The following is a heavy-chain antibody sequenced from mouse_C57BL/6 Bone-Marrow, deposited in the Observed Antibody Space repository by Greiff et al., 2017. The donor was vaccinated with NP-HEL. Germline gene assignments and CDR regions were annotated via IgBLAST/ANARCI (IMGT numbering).Heavy chain of an antibody. V-gene: IGHV1-76*01. Sequence: VHLVESGAELVRPGASVKLSCKASGYTFTDYYINWVKQRPGQGLEWIARIYPGSGNTYYNEKFKGKATLTAEKSSSTAYMQLSSLTSEDSAVYVCAIYGRFDYWGQGTTLTVSS. D-gene: IGHD1-1*01. J-gene: IGHJ2*01. CDR2: IYPGSGNT. CDR1: GYTFTDYY. CDR3: AIYGRFDY.